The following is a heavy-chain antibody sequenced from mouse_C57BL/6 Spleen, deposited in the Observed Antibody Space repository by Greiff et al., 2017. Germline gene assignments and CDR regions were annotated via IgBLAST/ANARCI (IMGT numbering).Heavy chain of an antibody. D-gene: IGHD2-1*01. V-gene: IGHV2-2*01. CDR3: ARSDLLWGFAY. J-gene: IGHJ3*01. CDR2: IWTGGST. Sequence: VQLQQPGPGLVQPSHSLSISCTASGFSLTSYGVHWVRQSPGQGLEWLGVIWTGGSTDYNAAIRSRIGISKNKSKSQVFFKINSLQADDAAIYYSARSDLLWGFAYWGQGTLVTVSA. CDR1: GFSLTSYG.